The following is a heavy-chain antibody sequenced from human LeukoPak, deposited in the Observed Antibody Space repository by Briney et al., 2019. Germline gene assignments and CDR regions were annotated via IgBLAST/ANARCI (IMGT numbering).Heavy chain of an antibody. V-gene: IGHV4-39*01. D-gene: IGHD6-13*01. CDR3: ASLQLVSYSYDY. J-gene: IGHJ4*02. CDR2: ISYNGRT. CDR1: GGSISSNNCY. Sequence: PSETLSLTCTVSGGSISSNNCYWGWIRQPPGKGLEWIGTISYNGRTWYNPSPKSRVTMSVDTSKNQFSLKLSSVTAADTAVYYCASLQLVSYSYDYWGQGTLVTVSS.